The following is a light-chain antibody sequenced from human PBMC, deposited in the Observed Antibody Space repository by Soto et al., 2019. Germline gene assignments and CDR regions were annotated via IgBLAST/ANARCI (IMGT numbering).Light chain of an antibody. CDR1: QSVSRSY. CDR2: GAS. CDR3: QQYGSSPPYT. V-gene: IGKV3-20*01. Sequence: EIVLTQSPATLSLSPGERATLSCRASQSVSRSYLAWYQQKPGQAPRLLIYGASSRATGIPDRFSGSGSGTDFTLTISRLEPEDFAVYYWQQYGSSPPYTFGQGTKLEI. J-gene: IGKJ2*01.